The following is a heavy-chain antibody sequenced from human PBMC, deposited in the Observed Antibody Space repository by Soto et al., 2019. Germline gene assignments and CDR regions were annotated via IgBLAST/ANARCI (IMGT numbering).Heavy chain of an antibody. Sequence: QVQLQESGPGLVKPSETLSLTCTVSGGSVSSGSYYWSWIRQPPGKGLEWIGYIYYIGSTNYNPSLTSRVTISVDTSKSQFSLKLSSVTAADTDVYYCASPLLGLRVGMDVWGQGTTVTVSS. CDR2: IYYIGST. D-gene: IGHD4-17*01. V-gene: IGHV4-61*01. J-gene: IGHJ6*02. CDR3: ASPLLGLRVGMDV. CDR1: GGSVSSGSYY.